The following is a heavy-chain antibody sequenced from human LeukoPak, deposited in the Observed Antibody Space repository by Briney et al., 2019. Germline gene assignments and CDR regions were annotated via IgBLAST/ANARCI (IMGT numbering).Heavy chain of an antibody. CDR2: INSDGSWT. CDR3: VNFYETY. V-gene: IGHV3-74*01. Sequence: PGGSLRLSCAASGNYWMHWVRQAPGKGPVWVSHINSDGSWTSYADSVKGRFTISKDNAKNTVYLQMNNLRAEDTAVYYCVNFYETYWGRGTLVTVSS. J-gene: IGHJ4*02. D-gene: IGHD2/OR15-2a*01. CDR1: GNYW.